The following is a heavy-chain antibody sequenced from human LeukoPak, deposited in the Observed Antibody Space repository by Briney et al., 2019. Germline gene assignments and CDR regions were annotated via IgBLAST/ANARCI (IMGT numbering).Heavy chain of an antibody. CDR3: AKSGERGLVDYYFYMDV. D-gene: IGHD3-10*01. J-gene: IGHJ6*03. CDR1: GFTFSSYA. Sequence: GGSLSLSCAASGFTFSSYAMSCARPAPGKGLEWVSAIRDSGGSTYYADSVKGRFTISRHNSKNTMYLQMNSLRGEDRAVYYCAKSGERGLVDYYFYMDVWGKGTTVTVSS. V-gene: IGHV3-23*01. CDR2: IRDSGGST.